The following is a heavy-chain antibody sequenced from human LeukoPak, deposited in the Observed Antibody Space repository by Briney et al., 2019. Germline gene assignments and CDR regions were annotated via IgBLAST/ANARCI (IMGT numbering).Heavy chain of an antibody. CDR1: GFTFSNAW. D-gene: IGHD3-10*01. CDR3: TTGITMVRGVIHLIDY. J-gene: IGHJ4*02. V-gene: IGHV3-15*01. Sequence: GGSLRLSCAASGFTFSNAWMSWVRQAPGKGLEWVGRIRSKTDGGTTDYAAPVKGRFTISRDDSKNTLYLQMNSLKTEDTAVYYCTTGITMVRGVIHLIDYWGQGTLVTVSS. CDR2: IRSKTDGGTT.